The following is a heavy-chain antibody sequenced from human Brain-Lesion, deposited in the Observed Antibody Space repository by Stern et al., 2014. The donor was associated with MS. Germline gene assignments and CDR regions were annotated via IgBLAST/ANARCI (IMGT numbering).Heavy chain of an antibody. CDR3: AREISMIVVGQSHWYFDL. CDR2: IDYSGST. CDR1: GDSISSYH. V-gene: IGHV4-59*01. D-gene: IGHD3-22*01. Sequence: MQLVESGPGLVKPSETLSLTCTVSGDSISSYHWNWIRQSPGKGLELIGHIDYSGSTNYNPSLRSRVTISVDTSKNRFSLKMSSVTAADTAVYYCAREISMIVVGQSHWYFDLWGRGTLVTVSS. J-gene: IGHJ2*01.